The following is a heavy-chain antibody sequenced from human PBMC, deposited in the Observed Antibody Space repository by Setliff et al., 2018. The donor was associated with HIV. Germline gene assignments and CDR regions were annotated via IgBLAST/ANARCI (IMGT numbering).Heavy chain of an antibody. V-gene: IGHV1-18*01. D-gene: IGHD6-13*01. CDR2: ISVYNGNT. J-gene: IGHJ3*02. CDR1: GYTFTSYG. Sequence: ASVKVSCKASGYTFTSYGVCWVRQAPGQGLEWMGWISVYNGNTNYAQSLPGRVTMTTDTSTTTVYMEVRSLRSDDTASYYCAGARGAGTFDIWGQGTSVTVSS. CDR3: AGARGAGTFDI.